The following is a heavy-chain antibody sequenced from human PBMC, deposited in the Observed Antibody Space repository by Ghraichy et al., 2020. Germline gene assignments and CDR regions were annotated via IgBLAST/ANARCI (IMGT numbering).Heavy chain of an antibody. CDR1: RFNFSNYA. D-gene: IGHD2-2*01. V-gene: IGHV3-23*01. J-gene: IGHJ6*02. CDR2: ISGSGGST. CDR3: AKLFPRIVVVPAAGMDV. Sequence: GGSLRLSCAASRFNFSNYAMTWVRQAPGKGLEWVSAISGSGGSTYYADSAKGRFTISRDNSKNTLYLQMNSLRAEDTAVYYCAKLFPRIVVVPAAGMDVWGQGTTVTVSS.